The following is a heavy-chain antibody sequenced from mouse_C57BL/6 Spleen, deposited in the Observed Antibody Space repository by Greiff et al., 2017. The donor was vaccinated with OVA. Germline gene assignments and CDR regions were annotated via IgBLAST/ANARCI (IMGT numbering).Heavy chain of an antibody. CDR3: ARGTAQATSDY. J-gene: IGHJ2*01. CDR2: IHPNSGST. CDR1: GYTFTSYW. Sequence: QVQLQQPGAELVKPGASVKLSCKASGYTFTSYWMHWVKQRPGQGLEWIGMIHPNSGSTNYNEKLKSKATLTVDKSSSTAYMQLSSLTSEDSAVYYCARGTAQATSDYWGQGTTLTVSS. D-gene: IGHD3-2*02. V-gene: IGHV1-64*01.